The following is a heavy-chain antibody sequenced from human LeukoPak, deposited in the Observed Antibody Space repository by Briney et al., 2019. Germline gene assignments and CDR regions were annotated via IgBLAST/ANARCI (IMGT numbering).Heavy chain of an antibody. D-gene: IGHD6-6*01. CDR1: GGSFSGYY. Sequence: KPSETLSLTCAVYGGSFSGYYWSWIRQPPGKGLEWIGEINHSGSTNYNPSLKSRVTISVDTSKNQFSLKLSSVTAADTAVYYCARVPGSFIAARPGAWFDPWGQGTLVTVSS. V-gene: IGHV4-34*01. CDR2: INHSGST. CDR3: ARVPGSFIAARPGAWFDP. J-gene: IGHJ5*02.